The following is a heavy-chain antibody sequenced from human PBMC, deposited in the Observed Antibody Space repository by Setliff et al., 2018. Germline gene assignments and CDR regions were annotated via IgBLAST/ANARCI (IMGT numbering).Heavy chain of an antibody. CDR2: SYYLGAT. V-gene: IGHV4-59*01. D-gene: IGHD5-18*01. CDR1: GGSISPYF. CDR3: VRDRTAYSYGLDV. Sequence: SETLSLTCTVSGGSISPYFWSWIRQPPGKGLEWIGYSYYLGATKYTPSLKGRATMSVDTSKNQFALNLRSVTAADAAVYYCVRDRTAYSYGLDVWGQGTTVTVSS. J-gene: IGHJ6*02.